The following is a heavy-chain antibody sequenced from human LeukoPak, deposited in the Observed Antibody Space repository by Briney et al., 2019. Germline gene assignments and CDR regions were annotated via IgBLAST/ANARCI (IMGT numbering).Heavy chain of an antibody. Sequence: SETLSLTCTVSGGSISSYYWSWIRQPPGKGLEWIGYIYYSGSTNYNPSLKSRVTISVDTSKNQFSLKLSSVTAAVTAVYYCARARSSTSDNWFDPWGQGTLVTVSS. CDR2: IYYSGST. D-gene: IGHD2-2*01. CDR1: GGSISSYY. J-gene: IGHJ5*02. CDR3: ARARSSTSDNWFDP. V-gene: IGHV4-59*01.